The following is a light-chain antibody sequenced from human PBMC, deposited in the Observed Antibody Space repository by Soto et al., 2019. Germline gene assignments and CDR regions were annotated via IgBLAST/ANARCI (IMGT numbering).Light chain of an antibody. V-gene: IGLV2-11*01. CDR1: SSDVGAYNY. CDR2: DVS. Sequence: QSALTQPRSVSGSPGQSVTFSCTGTSSDVGAYNYVSWYQQHPGKAPKLMIYDVSKRPSGVPDRFSGSKSGNTASLTISGLQAEDEADYYCCSYAGSYTXVFGIGTKVT. CDR3: CSYAGSYTXV. J-gene: IGLJ1*01.